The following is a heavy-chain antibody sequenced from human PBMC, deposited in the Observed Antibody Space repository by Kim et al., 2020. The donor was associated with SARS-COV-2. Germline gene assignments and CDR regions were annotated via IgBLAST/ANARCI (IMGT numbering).Heavy chain of an antibody. CDR1: GYY. J-gene: IGHJ5*02. Sequence: GYYWGWIRQPPGKGLEWIGSIYHSGSTYSNPSLKSRVTISVDTSKNQFSLKLSSVTAADTAVYYCAREGINYYDSSGPAGWFDPWGQGTLAT. CDR2: IYHSGST. D-gene: IGHD3-22*01. CDR3: AREGINYYDSSGPAGWFDP. V-gene: IGHV4-38-2*02.